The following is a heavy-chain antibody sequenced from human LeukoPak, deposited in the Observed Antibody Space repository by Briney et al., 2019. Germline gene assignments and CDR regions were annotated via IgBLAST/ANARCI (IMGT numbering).Heavy chain of an antibody. V-gene: IGHV4-39*07. Sequence: PSETLSLTCTVSGGSISSSSYYWGWIRQPPGKGLEWIGSIYYSGSTYYNPSLKSRVTISVDTSKNQFSLKLSSVTAADTAVYYRARGGDFWSGYRGYAFDIWGQGTMVTVSS. CDR2: IYYSGST. J-gene: IGHJ3*02. CDR3: ARGGDFWSGYRGYAFDI. CDR1: GGSISSSSYY. D-gene: IGHD3-3*01.